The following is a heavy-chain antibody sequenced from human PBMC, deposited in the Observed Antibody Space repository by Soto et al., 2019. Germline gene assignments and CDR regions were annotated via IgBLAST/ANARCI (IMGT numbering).Heavy chain of an antibody. J-gene: IGHJ6*02. D-gene: IGHD2-2*01. CDR3: ACVRGDIVVVPAATPYYYYGMDV. Sequence: ASVKVSCKASGYTFTSYGISWVRQAPGQGLEWMGWISAYNGNTNYAQKLQGRVTMTTDTSTSTAYMELRSLRSDDTAVYYCACVRGDIVVVPAATPYYYYGMDVWGQGTTVTVSS. V-gene: IGHV1-18*01. CDR2: ISAYNGNT. CDR1: GYTFTSYG.